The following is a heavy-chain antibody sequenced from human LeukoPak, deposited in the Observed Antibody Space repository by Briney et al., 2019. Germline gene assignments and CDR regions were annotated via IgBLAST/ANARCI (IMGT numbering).Heavy chain of an antibody. J-gene: IGHJ5*02. CDR1: GYTLTELS. Sequence: GASVKVSCKVSGYTLTELSMHWVRQAPGKGLEWMGGFDPEDGETIYAQKSQGRVTMTEDTSTDTAYMELSSLRSEDTAVYYCASLISGYDYPNWFDPWGQGTLVTVSS. CDR3: ASLISGYDYPNWFDP. V-gene: IGHV1-24*01. CDR2: FDPEDGET. D-gene: IGHD5-12*01.